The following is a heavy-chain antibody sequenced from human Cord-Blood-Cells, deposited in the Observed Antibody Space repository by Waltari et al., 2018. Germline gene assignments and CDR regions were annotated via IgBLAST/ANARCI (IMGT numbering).Heavy chain of an antibody. V-gene: IGHV3-9*01. D-gene: IGHD5-12*01. Sequence: EVQLVESGGGLVQPGRSLRLSCAASGFTFDDYAMHWVRPAPGKGLEWVSGISWNSGSIGYADSVKGRFTISRDNAKNSLYLQMNSLRAEDTALYYCANLQRGYSGYVNAFDIWGQGTMVTVSS. CDR3: ANLQRGYSGYVNAFDI. CDR1: GFTFDDYA. CDR2: ISWNSGSI. J-gene: IGHJ3*02.